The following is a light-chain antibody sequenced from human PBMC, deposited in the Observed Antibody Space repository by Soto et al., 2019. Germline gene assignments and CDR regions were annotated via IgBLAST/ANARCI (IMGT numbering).Light chain of an antibody. Sequence: EIGLTQSQGTLSLSPGERATLSCRSSQSVSKNFLAGYQQKPGQAHSLLISGASNRATGIPDRFSDSVSGTDFSLTYDRLEPEDLAVYFCQQYGSSPPTFGGGTNVAIK. V-gene: IGKV3-20*01. CDR2: GAS. CDR3: QQYGSSPPT. J-gene: IGKJ4*01. CDR1: QSVSKNF.